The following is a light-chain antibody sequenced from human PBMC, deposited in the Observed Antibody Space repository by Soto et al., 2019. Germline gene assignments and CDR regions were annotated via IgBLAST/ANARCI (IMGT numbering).Light chain of an antibody. CDR1: SSDVRTYSY. J-gene: IGLJ1*01. V-gene: IGLV2-14*01. Sequence: QSALTQPASVSGSPGQSGTISCTGTSSDVRTYSYVSWYQHHPGKAPKLMIYEVSNRPSGVSTRFSGSKSGNTASLTISGLQAEDEAYYYFSTYTSSSSFVFGTGTKLTVL. CDR2: EVS. CDR3: STYTSSSSFV.